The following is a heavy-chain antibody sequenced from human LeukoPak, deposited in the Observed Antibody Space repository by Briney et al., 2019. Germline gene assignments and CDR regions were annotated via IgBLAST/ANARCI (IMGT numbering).Heavy chain of an antibody. V-gene: IGHV4-30-4*01. D-gene: IGHD5-12*01. J-gene: IGHJ4*02. Sequence: SETLSLTCDVSGGSITQTNYWTWVRQPPGKGLEWIGYIYYSGSTYYNPSLKSRVTISVDTSKNQFSLKLSSVTAADTAVYYCARSGIVATNALGYWGQGTLVTVSS. CDR2: IYYSGST. CDR1: GGSITQTNY. CDR3: ARSGIVATNALGY.